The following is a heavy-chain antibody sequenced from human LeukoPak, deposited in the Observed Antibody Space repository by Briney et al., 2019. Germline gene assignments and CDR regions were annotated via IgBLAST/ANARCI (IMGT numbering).Heavy chain of an antibody. J-gene: IGHJ4*02. CDR1: GFTFSSYA. CDR2: ISGSGGST. D-gene: IGHD2-21*01. CDR3: ANPILWFPE. V-gene: IGHV3-23*01. Sequence: PGGSLRLSCAASGFTFSSYAMSWVRQAPGKGLEWVSAISGSGGSTYYAGSVKGRFTISRDNSKNTLYLQMNSLRAEDTAVYCCANPILWFPEGGQGTLVTVSS.